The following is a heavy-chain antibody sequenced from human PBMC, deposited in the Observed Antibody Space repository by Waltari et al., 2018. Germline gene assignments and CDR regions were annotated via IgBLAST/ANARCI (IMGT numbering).Heavy chain of an antibody. CDR1: GDSIDTGNY. CDR3: ARQRPDRAGFQF. CDR2: IYYTGST. Sequence: QVHLQESGPGLVKPSETLSLPCSVPGDSIDTGNYGGWIRQTPGQGLEGIGNIYYTGSTYYNPSLKSRVTISADTSKNQFSLKLNSVTAVDTAVYYCARQRPDRAGFQFWGQGTLVTVSS. V-gene: IGHV4-38-2*02. D-gene: IGHD3-3*01. J-gene: IGHJ1*01.